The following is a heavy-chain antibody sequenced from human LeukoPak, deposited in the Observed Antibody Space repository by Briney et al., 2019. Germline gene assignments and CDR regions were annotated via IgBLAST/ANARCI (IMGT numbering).Heavy chain of an antibody. D-gene: IGHD3-16*01. CDR3: ARVTFMITFTGYFDY. V-gene: IGHV3-49*03. J-gene: IGHJ4*02. Sequence: GESLKISCTASGFTFGDYAMSWFRQAPGKGLEWVGFIRSKAYGGTTEYAASVKGRFTISRDDSKSIAYLQMNSLKTEDTAVYYCARVTFMITFTGYFDYWGQGTLVTVSS. CDR1: GFTFGDYA. CDR2: IRSKAYGGTT.